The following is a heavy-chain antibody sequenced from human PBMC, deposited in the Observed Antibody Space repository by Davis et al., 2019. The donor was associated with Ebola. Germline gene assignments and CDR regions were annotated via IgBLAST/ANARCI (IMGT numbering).Heavy chain of an antibody. Sequence: SETLSLTCSVSGGPLSSNDHYWSWIRKPPGKGLEWLGNIDSYGKTNINPSLRSRLIISMDTSKNHFSLKLSSVTAADTAVYYCAREGSGPDYWGQGTLVTVSS. CDR1: GGPLSSNDHY. V-gene: IGHV4-30-4*01. D-gene: IGHD2-15*01. J-gene: IGHJ4*02. CDR2: IDSYGKT. CDR3: AREGSGPDY.